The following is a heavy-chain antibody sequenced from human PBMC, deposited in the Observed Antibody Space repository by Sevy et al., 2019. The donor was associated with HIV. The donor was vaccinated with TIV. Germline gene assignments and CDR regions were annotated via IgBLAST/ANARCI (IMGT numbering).Heavy chain of an antibody. CDR1: GFTFSKYS. Sequence: GGSLRLSCAASGFTFSKYSMSWVRQPPGKGLEWVSTLSFGCGEINYAHSVKGRFTISRDNSKSSVYLQMINLRPEDTAVYYCAREGCTKPHDYWGQGTLVTVSS. CDR2: LSFGCGEI. CDR3: AREGCTKPHDY. V-gene: IGHV3-23*01. D-gene: IGHD2-8*01. J-gene: IGHJ4*02.